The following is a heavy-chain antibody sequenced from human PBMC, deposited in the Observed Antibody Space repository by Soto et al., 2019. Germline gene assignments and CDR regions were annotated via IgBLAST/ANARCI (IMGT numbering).Heavy chain of an antibody. D-gene: IGHD1-26*01. Sequence: GGSLRLSCAASGFDFSSNWMHWVRQAPGKGLVWVSRINPEETTTTYADPVKGRFTISRDNALGTLYLQMNSLRVEDTAVYYCTRDTFGARDYWGQGTLVTVSS. J-gene: IGHJ4*02. CDR3: TRDTFGARDY. V-gene: IGHV3-74*01. CDR2: INPEETTT. CDR1: GFDFSSNW.